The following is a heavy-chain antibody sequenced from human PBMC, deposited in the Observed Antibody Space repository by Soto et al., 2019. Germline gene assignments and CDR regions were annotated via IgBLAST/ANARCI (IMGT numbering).Heavy chain of an antibody. Sequence: GGSLRLSCATSGFTFSSYGMHWVRQAPGKGLEWVAVIPPDGGNEYYVDSVKGRFTISRDNSKNTLFLQMNSLRVEDTAVYYCAKEKEGAFCFLSIFYYYRKDLWGQGTTVTVSS. CDR3: AKEKEGAFCFLSIFYYYRKDL. CDR2: IPPDGGNE. V-gene: IGHV3-30*18. J-gene: IGHJ6*02. CDR1: GFTFSSYG. D-gene: IGHD3-16*01.